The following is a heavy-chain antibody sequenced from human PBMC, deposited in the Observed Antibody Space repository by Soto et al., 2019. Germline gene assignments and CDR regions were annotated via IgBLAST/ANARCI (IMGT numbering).Heavy chain of an antibody. D-gene: IGHD3-3*01. V-gene: IGHV3-23*01. Sequence: EVKLLESGGDLTQPGGSLRLSCATSGFAFRSYALSWVRQAPGKGLEWVSTISGSGASTYYSDSVKGRFTISRDSSKNTVDLQMNSLRAEDTAVYYCARDGYHDLRSGYYANEPFVPWGQGTQVTVSS. J-gene: IGHJ5*02. CDR1: GFAFRSYA. CDR2: ISGSGAST. CDR3: ARDGYHDLRSGYYANEPFVP.